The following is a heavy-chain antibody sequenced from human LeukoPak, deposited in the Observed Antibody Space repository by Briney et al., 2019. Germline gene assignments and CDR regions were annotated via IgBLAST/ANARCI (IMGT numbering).Heavy chain of an antibody. D-gene: IGHD5-18*01. Sequence: SETLSLTCTVSGDXISNYYWSWIRQPPGKGLEWIGCIYYSGSTNYSPSLKSRVTISVDTSKNRVSLRLSSVTAADTAVYYCARGQSGYTYGYHFDYWGQGTLVTVSS. CDR3: ARGQSGYTYGYHFDY. J-gene: IGHJ4*02. CDR2: IYYSGST. V-gene: IGHV4-59*01. CDR1: GDXISNYY.